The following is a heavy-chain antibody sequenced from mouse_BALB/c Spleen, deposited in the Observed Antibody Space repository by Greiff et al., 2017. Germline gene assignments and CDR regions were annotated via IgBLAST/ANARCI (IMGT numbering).Heavy chain of an antibody. CDR3: ARDDSSSAWFAY. V-gene: IGHV5-6-5*01. CDR1: GFTFSSYA. Sequence: DVKLVESGGGLVKPGGSLKLSCAASGFTFSSYAMSWVRQTPEKRLEWVASISSGGSTYYPDSVKGRFTISRDNARNILYLQMSSLRSEDTAMYYCARDDSSSAWFAYWGQGTLVTVSA. D-gene: IGHD1-1*01. J-gene: IGHJ3*01. CDR2: ISSGGST.